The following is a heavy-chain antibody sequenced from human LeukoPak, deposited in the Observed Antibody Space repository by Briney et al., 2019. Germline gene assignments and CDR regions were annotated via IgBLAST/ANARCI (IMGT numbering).Heavy chain of an antibody. CDR1: GGSISSYY. CDR2: IYTSGST. Sequence: SETLSLTCTVSGGSISSYYCSWIRQPAGKGPEWIGRIYTSGSTNYNPSLKSRVTMSVDTSKNQFSLKLSSVTAADTAVYYCARWRRYCSSTSCYYYFDYWGQGTLVTVSS. V-gene: IGHV4-4*07. D-gene: IGHD2-2*01. CDR3: ARWRRYCSSTSCYYYFDY. J-gene: IGHJ4*02.